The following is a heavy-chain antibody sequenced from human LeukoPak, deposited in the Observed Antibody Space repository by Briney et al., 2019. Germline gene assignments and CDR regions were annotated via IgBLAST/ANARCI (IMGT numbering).Heavy chain of an antibody. V-gene: IGHV3-30*02. CDR3: ARDGVASTDP. Sequence: GGSLRLSCAASGFSFSYFGMHWVRQAPGKGLEWVAFIQSDGNIQYYEDSVKGRFTSSRDNSRKTVDLQMSSLRLEDTAIYLCARDGVASTDPWGQGTLVTVSS. CDR1: GFSFSYFG. J-gene: IGHJ5*02. D-gene: IGHD1-1*01. CDR2: IQSDGNIQ.